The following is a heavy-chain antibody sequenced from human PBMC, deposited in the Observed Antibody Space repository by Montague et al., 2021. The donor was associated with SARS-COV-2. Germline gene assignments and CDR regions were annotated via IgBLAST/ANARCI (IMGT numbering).Heavy chain of an antibody. Sequence: SETLSLTCTVSSGSISSSSYYWGWIRQPPGKGLEWIGSIFYSGSTDYNPSLKSRVTISVDTSKNRFSLKLSSVTAADTAVYYCASMVWAQVYYFDYWGQGTLVTVSS. CDR2: IFYSGST. V-gene: IGHV4-39*01. D-gene: IGHD3-10*01. CDR1: SGSISSSSYY. J-gene: IGHJ4*02. CDR3: ASMVWAQVYYFDY.